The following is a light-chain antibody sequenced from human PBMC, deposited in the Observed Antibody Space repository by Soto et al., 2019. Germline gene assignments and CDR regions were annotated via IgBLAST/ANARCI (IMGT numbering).Light chain of an antibody. CDR1: QDIRTE. CDR3: LQDYNYPRT. CDR2: AAS. J-gene: IGKJ1*01. Sequence: ALQMTQSPSSLSASVGDSVNITCRASQDIRTELGWYQQKPGKAPKLLIYAASTLQSGVPSRFSGSGSGTDFTLTISSLQPEDGATDYCLQDYNYPRTFGQGTKVEV. V-gene: IGKV1-6*01.